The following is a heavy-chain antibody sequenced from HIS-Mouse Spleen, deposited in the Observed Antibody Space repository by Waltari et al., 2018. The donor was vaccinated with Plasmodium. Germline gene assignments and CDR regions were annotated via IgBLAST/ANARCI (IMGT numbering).Heavy chain of an antibody. Sequence: QVQLQQWGAGLLKPSETLSLTCAVYGGSFSGYYWSWIRQPPGKGLEWIGEINHRGSTNDNPSLKSRVTISVDTSKNQFSLKLSAVTAADTAVYYCARGQLGIDAFDIWGQGTMVTVSS. CDR3: ARGQLGIDAFDI. CDR2: INHRGST. V-gene: IGHV4-34*01. CDR1: GGSFSGYY. D-gene: IGHD7-27*01. J-gene: IGHJ3*02.